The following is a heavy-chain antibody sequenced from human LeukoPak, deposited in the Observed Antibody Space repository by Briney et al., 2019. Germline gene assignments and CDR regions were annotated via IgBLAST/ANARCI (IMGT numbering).Heavy chain of an antibody. D-gene: IGHD3-10*01. CDR1: GYTFTSYD. CDR2: MNPNSGNT. CDR3: ARGPRAGSGSSTFDY. J-gene: IGHJ4*02. Sequence: GASVRVSCKASGYTFTSYDINWVRQAPGQGLEWMGWMNPNSGNTVYAQKFQGRVTMTRNTTISTAYMELSSLRSEDTAVYYCARGPRAGSGSSTFDYWGQGTLVTVSS. V-gene: IGHV1-8*01.